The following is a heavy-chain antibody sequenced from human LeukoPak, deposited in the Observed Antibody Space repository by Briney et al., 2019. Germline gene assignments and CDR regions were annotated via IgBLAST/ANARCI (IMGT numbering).Heavy chain of an antibody. J-gene: IGHJ4*02. CDR1: GYTFTSYG. D-gene: IGHD4-17*01. Sequence: VASXXVSCKASGYTFTSYGISWVRQAPGQGLEWMGWISAYNGNTNYAQKLQGRVTMTTDTSTSTAYMELRSLRSDDTAAYYCARDHPSYGDYPNPFDYWGQGTLVTVSS. CDR3: ARDHPSYGDYPNPFDY. V-gene: IGHV1-18*01. CDR2: ISAYNGNT.